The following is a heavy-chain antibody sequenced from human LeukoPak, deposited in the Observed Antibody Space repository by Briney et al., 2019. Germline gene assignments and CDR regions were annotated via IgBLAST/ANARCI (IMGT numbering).Heavy chain of an antibody. D-gene: IGHD3-9*01. Sequence: AASVKVSCKASGYTFTSYDINWVRQATGQGLEWMGWMNPNSGNTGYAQKFQGRVTMTRNTSISTAYMELSSLRSEDTAVYYRARSGNDILTGYYYYYGMDVWGQGTTVTVSS. CDR1: GYTFTSYD. CDR3: ARSGNDILTGYYYYYGMDV. J-gene: IGHJ6*02. CDR2: MNPNSGNT. V-gene: IGHV1-8*01.